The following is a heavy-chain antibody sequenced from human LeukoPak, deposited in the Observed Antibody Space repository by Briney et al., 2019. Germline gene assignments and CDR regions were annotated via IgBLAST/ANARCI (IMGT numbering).Heavy chain of an antibody. J-gene: IGHJ4*02. CDR1: GGSISSYY. D-gene: IGHD2-2*01. CDR2: IYYGGST. V-gene: IGHV4-59*01. Sequence: SETLSLTCTVSGGSISSYYRSWIRQPPGKGLEWIGYIYYGGSTNYNPSLKSRVTISVDTSKNQFSLKLSSVTAADTAVYYCARGSVVVPAALYYFDYWGQGTLVTVSS. CDR3: ARGSVVVPAALYYFDY.